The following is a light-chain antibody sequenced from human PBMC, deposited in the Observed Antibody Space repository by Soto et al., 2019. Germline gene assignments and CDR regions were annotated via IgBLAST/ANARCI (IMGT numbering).Light chain of an antibody. CDR2: EAT. CDR1: SSDVGSYNV. J-gene: IGLJ3*02. V-gene: IGLV2-23*01. Sequence: QSALTQPAAMSGSPGQSITIPCTGTSSDVGSYNVVSWYRLHPGQAPKLMIYEATKRPSGVSDRFSASKSVNRASLTISGLQAEDEADYYCCSYAGRGTWVFGGGTKLTVL. CDR3: CSYAGRGTWV.